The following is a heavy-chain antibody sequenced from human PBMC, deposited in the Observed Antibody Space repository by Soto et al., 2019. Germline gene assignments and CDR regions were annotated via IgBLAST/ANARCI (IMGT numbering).Heavy chain of an antibody. Sequence: QLQLRESGPGLVQPSGTLSLTCDVSGDSLTNNHWWSWVRQAPGKGLEWIGEIWHTGRPNYNPSLKSRVASSIDKSKNQFSLKLSSVPAADTAVYYCVRDSRTGCSSINCYMHWGQGTLVTVSS. CDR3: VRDSRTGCSSINCYMH. CDR2: IWHTGRP. CDR1: GDSLTNNHW. J-gene: IGHJ4*02. D-gene: IGHD2-15*01. V-gene: IGHV4-4*02.